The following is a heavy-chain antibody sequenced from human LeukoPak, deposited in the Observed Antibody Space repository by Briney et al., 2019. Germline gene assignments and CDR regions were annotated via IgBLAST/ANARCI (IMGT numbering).Heavy chain of an antibody. Sequence: GGSLRLSCAASGFTFTNYAMNWVRQAPGKGLEWVSGISGRGGNTYYADSVKGRFTISGDNSKNTLYLQMNSLRAEDTALYYCVKASSSSPQYNWFDAWGQGTLVTVSS. V-gene: IGHV3-23*01. CDR1: GFTFTNYA. J-gene: IGHJ5*02. CDR3: VKASSSSPQYNWFDA. CDR2: ISGRGGNT. D-gene: IGHD6-6*01.